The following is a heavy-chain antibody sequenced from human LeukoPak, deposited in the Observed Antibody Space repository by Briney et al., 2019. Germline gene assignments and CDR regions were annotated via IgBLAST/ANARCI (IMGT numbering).Heavy chain of an antibody. D-gene: IGHD5-18*01. CDR2: ISNNGGST. CDR1: GFTFSSYA. V-gene: IGHV3-64*02. J-gene: IGHJ6*03. CDR3: ARSHVDSVNYYYYYYMDV. Sequence: GGSLRLSCAASGFTFSSYAMHWVRQAPGKGLEYVAVISNNGGSTYYADSVKGRFTISRDNSKNTLYLQMGSLRTEDMAVYYCARSHVDSVNYYYYYYMDVWGQGTTVTVSS.